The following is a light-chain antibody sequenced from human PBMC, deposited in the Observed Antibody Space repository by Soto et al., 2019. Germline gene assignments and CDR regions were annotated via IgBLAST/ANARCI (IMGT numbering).Light chain of an antibody. J-gene: IGLJ2*01. Sequence: QSVLTQPPSASGTPGQRVTIACSGRSSNIGSNPVNWYQQLPGAAPKLLIYNNNQRPSGVPDRFSGSKPGPSASLAISGLQSEDEADYYCAAWDDNLNGVVFGGGTKVTVL. CDR1: SSNIGSNP. CDR3: AAWDDNLNGVV. V-gene: IGLV1-44*01. CDR2: NNN.